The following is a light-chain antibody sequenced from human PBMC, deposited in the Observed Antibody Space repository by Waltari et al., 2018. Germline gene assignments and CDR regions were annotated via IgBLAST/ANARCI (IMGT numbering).Light chain of an antibody. V-gene: IGLV3-1*01. CDR2: RDT. CDR1: KLEDLY. J-gene: IGLJ3*02. Sequence: SYEVTQPPSVSVSPGQTATITCSGDKLEDLYTAWFQQKPGQSPVLIIYRDTKRPPGIPERVLGSNAGNTATLTISGTQSMDEGDYYCQAWDSSRAVFGGGTKLTVL. CDR3: QAWDSSRAV.